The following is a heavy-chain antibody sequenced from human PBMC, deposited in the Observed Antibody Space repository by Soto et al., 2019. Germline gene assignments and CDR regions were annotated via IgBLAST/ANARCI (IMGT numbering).Heavy chain of an antibody. D-gene: IGHD3-22*01. CDR3: ARHQGDSSGGLGDYYYGMDV. J-gene: IGHJ6*02. CDR2: IYPCDSDT. V-gene: IGHV5-51*01. Sequence: PXESLKISVKGFGYSFTSYWIGWVRQIPRKGLDWMGIIYPCDSDTRYSPSFQGQVTISADKSISTAYLQWSSLKASDTAMYYCARHQGDSSGGLGDYYYGMDVWGQGTTVTVSS. CDR1: GYSFTSYW.